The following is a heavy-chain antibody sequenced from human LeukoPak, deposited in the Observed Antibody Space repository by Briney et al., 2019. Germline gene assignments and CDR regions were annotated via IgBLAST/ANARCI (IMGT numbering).Heavy chain of an antibody. CDR2: ISGSGGST. D-gene: IGHD4-17*01. CDR3: AKGGPDGDYYYYYYGMDV. J-gene: IGHJ6*02. Sequence: GGSLRLPCAASGFTFSSYAMSWVRQAPGKGLEWVSAISGSGGSTYYADSVKGRFTISRDNSKNTLYLQMNSLRAEDTAVYYCAKGGPDGDYYYYYYGMDVWGQGTTVTVSS. V-gene: IGHV3-23*01. CDR1: GFTFSSYA.